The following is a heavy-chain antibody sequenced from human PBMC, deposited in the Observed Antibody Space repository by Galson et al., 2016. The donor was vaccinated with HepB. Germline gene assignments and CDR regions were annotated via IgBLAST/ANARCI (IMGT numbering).Heavy chain of an antibody. Sequence: SLRLSCAASGFTFSSCGMHWVRQAPDKGLEWVAVIWSDGSSKYYADSVKGRFTISRDNSKNTLYLQMNSPRAEDTAVYYCARSADSSGWYDFDYWGQGTLVTV. D-gene: IGHD6-19*01. CDR1: GFTFSSCG. J-gene: IGHJ4*02. CDR2: IWSDGSSK. CDR3: ARSADSSGWYDFDY. V-gene: IGHV3-33*01.